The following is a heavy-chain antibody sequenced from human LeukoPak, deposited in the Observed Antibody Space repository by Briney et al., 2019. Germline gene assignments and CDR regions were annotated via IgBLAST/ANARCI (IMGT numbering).Heavy chain of an antibody. J-gene: IGHJ4*02. Sequence: SETLSLTCTVSGGSISSYYWSWIRQPPGKGLEWIGYIYYSGSTNYNPSLKSRVTISVDTSKNQFSLKLSSVTAADTAVYYCARWNTVVTSLDHWGQGTLVTVSS. CDR2: IYYSGST. D-gene: IGHD4-23*01. CDR1: GGSISSYY. V-gene: IGHV4-59*08. CDR3: ARWNTVVTSLDH.